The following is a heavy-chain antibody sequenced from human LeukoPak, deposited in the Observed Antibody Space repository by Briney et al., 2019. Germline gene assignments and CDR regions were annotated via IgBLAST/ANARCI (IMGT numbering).Heavy chain of an antibody. CDR2: INPNSGGT. CDR3: ARTDYYYYYMDV. D-gene: IGHD2-21*02. J-gene: IGHJ6*03. V-gene: IGHV1-2*02. Sequence: GASVKVSCKASGYTFTSYYMHWVRQAPGQGLEWMGWINPNSGGTNYAQKFQGRVTMTRDTSISTAYMELSRLRSDDTAVYYCARTDYYYYYMDVWGKGTTVTVSS. CDR1: GYTFTSYY.